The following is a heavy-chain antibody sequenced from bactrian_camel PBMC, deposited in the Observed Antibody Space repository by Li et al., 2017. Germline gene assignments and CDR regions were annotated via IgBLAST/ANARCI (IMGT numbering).Heavy chain of an antibody. Sequence: HVQLVESGGGSVQAGETLTLACTVSGLDVLDDDMGWYRQAPGNQCELVSTIDTVGTKYYVNSVKGRFTISLDTAKNTVSLQMNSLKPEDTAMYYCAAATCGGDWWEANYWDQGTQVTVS. V-gene: IGHV3S53*01. CDR2: IDTVGTK. D-gene: IGHD7*01. CDR3: AAATCGGDWWEANY. J-gene: IGHJ4*01. CDR1: GLDVLDDD.